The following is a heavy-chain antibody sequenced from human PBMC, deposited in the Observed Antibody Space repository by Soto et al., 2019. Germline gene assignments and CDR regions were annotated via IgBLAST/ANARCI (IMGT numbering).Heavy chain of an antibody. Sequence: PSETLSLTCAVYGGSFSGYYWSWIRQPPGKGLEWIGEINHSGSTNYNPSLKSRVTIPVDTSKNQFSLKLSSVTAADTAVYYCARGTVVILLGMPFDYWGQGTLVTVSS. D-gene: IGHD2-2*01. V-gene: IGHV4-34*01. CDR2: INHSGST. CDR1: GGSFSGYY. CDR3: ARGTVVILLGMPFDY. J-gene: IGHJ4*02.